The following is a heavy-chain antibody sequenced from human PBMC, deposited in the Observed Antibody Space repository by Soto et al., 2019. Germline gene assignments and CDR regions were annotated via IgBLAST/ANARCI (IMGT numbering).Heavy chain of an antibody. CDR3: AKGSYGDYAPVDY. J-gene: IGHJ4*02. CDR2: ISYDGSNK. D-gene: IGHD4-17*01. CDR1: GFTFSSYG. Sequence: QVQLVESGGGVVQPGRSLRLSCAASGFTFSSYGMHWVRQAPGKGLEWVAVISYDGSNKYYADSVKGRFTISRDNSKNTLYLQMNSLRAEDTAVYYCAKGSYGDYAPVDYWGQGTLVTVSS. V-gene: IGHV3-30*18.